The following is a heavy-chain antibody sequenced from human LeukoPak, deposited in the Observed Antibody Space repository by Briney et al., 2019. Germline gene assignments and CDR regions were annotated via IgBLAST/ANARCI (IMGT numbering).Heavy chain of an antibody. J-gene: IGHJ6*03. CDR3: ARHHDSYYYYYVDV. Sequence: SETLSLTCTVSGYSISNGYYWVWIRQPPGKGLEWIGSLYHSDSVYYNTALKSRVSMSVDTSKNQFSLRLSFVTAADTAVYYCARHHDSYYYYYVDVWGSGTTVTVSS. CDR2: LYHSDSV. CDR1: GYSISNGYY. V-gene: IGHV4-38-2*02. D-gene: IGHD1-14*01.